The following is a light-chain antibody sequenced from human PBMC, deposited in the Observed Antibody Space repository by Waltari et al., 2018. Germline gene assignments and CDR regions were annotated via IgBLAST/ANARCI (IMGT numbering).Light chain of an antibody. CDR1: QSVLYSANNKNY. CDR2: WAS. CDR3: QQYYTTPYT. J-gene: IGKJ2*01. V-gene: IGKV4-1*01. Sequence: DIVMTQSPDSLAMSLGERATLNCKSSQSVLYSANNKNYLAWYQQKPGQPPNLLIYWASTRESGVPDRFSGSGSGTDFTLTISSLQAEDVAVYYCQQYYTTPYTFGQGTKLEIK.